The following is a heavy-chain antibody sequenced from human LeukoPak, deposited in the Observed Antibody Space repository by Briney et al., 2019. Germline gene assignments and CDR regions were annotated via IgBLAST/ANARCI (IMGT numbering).Heavy chain of an antibody. Sequence: GASVKVSCKASGYTFTGYYMHWVRQAPGQGLEWMGWINPNSGGTKYAQKFQGRVTMTRDTSISTAYMELSRLRSDDTAVYYCARRYDFWSGCDYWGQGTLVTVPS. CDR1: GYTFTGYY. D-gene: IGHD3-3*01. V-gene: IGHV1-2*02. CDR3: ARRYDFWSGCDY. J-gene: IGHJ4*02. CDR2: INPNSGGT.